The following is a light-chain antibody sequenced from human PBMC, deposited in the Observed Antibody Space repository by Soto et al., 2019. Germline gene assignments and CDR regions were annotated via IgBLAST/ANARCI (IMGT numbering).Light chain of an antibody. CDR2: DVT. J-gene: IGLJ1*01. Sequence: QSVLTQPPSVSGSPGQAVTFSCTGTNSDVGRYDYVSWYQQLPGEAPKLIIYDVTKRPSGVHTRFSGSKSGNTASLTISGLQAEDEADYFCSSFAGSYTHVFGSGTKVTVL. CDR3: SSFAGSYTHV. V-gene: IGLV2-11*01. CDR1: NSDVGRYDY.